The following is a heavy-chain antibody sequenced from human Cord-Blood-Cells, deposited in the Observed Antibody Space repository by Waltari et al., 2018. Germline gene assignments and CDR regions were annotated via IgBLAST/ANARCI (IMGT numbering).Heavy chain of an antibody. CDR2: ISYDGSNK. Sequence: QVQLVESGGGVVQPGRSLRLSCAASGFTFSSYAMHWVRQAPGKGVEGVAVISYDGSNKYYADCVKGRFTISRDNSKNTLYLQMNSLRAEDTAVYYCARDLLRAVAGTDYWGQGTLVTVSS. J-gene: IGHJ4*02. V-gene: IGHV3-30*04. CDR1: GFTFSSYA. CDR3: ARDLLRAVAGTDY. D-gene: IGHD6-19*01.